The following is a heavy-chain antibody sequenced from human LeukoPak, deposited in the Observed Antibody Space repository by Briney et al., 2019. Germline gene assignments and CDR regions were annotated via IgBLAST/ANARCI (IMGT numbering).Heavy chain of an antibody. CDR2: IYPGDSDT. D-gene: IGHD4-23*01. V-gene: IGHV5-51*01. CDR1: GYNFTNYW. J-gene: IGHJ4*02. CDR3: AGHERGDDYGGKEFDY. Sequence: GESLKISCKGSGYNFTNYWIGWVRQMPGKGLEWMGIIYPGDSDTRYSPSFQGQVTISADKSISTAYLQWSSLKASDSAMYYCAGHERGDDYGGKEFDYWGQGTLVTVSS.